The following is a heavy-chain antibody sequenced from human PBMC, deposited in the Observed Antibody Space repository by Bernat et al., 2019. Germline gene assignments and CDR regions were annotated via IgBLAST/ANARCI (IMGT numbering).Heavy chain of an antibody. J-gene: IGHJ4*02. CDR1: GFTFSDYY. D-gene: IGHD2-15*01. V-gene: IGHV3-11*05. Sequence: QVQLVESGGGLVKPGGSLRLSCAASGFTFSDYYMSWIRQAPGKGLDWVSYISSSSSYTNYADSVKGRFTISRDNAKNSLYLQMNSLRAEDTAVYYCTRDPPYCSGDSCFGPLEYWGQGTLVTVSS. CDR2: ISSSSSYT. CDR3: TRDPPYCSGDSCFGPLEY.